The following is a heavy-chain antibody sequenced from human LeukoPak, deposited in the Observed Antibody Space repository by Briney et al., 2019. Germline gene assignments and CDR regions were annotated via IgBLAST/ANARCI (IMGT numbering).Heavy chain of an antibody. V-gene: IGHV1-18*01. D-gene: IGHD3-10*01. J-gene: IGHJ4*02. Sequence: GASVKVSCKASGYTFTSYGISWVRQAPGQGLEWMGWISAYNGNTNYAQKLQGRVTMTTDTSTSTAYMELRSLRSDDTAVYYCATGSTSMTVDYIHYWGQGTLVTVSS. CDR3: ATGSTSMTVDYIHY. CDR2: ISAYNGNT. CDR1: GYTFTSYG.